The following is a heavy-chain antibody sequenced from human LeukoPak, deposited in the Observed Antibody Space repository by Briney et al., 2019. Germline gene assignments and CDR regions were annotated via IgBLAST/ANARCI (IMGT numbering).Heavy chain of an antibody. CDR1: GFTFSSYA. Sequence: SGGSLRLSCAASGFTFSSYAMSWVRQAPGEGLEWVSAISGSGGSTYYADSVKGRFTISRDNSKNTLYLQMNSLRAEDTAVYYCASLGSGSYFGSFDYWGQGTLVTVSS. CDR2: ISGSGGST. J-gene: IGHJ4*02. V-gene: IGHV3-23*01. D-gene: IGHD1-26*01. CDR3: ASLGSGSYFGSFDY.